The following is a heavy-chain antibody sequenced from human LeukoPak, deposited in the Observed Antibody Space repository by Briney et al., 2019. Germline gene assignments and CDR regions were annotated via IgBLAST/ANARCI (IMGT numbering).Heavy chain of an antibody. CDR3: ARSIAAAGPAFFDY. CDR2: IDWDDDK. V-gene: IGHV2-70*11. CDR1: GFSLSTSGMC. Sequence: RESGPALVKPTQTLTLTCTFSGFSLSTSGMCVSWIRQPPGKALEWLARIDWDDDKYYSTSLKTRLTISKDTSKNQVVLTMTNIDSMDTATDYCARSIAAAGPAFFDYWGQGTLVTVSS. J-gene: IGHJ4*02. D-gene: IGHD6-13*01.